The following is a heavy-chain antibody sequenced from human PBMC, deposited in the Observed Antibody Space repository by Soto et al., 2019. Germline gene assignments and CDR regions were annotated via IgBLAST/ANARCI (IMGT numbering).Heavy chain of an antibody. CDR3: AVEAKGGCYDMDV. CDR2: LWSDGSRG. V-gene: IGHV3-33*01. J-gene: IGHJ6*02. CDR1: RLTFSFYD. D-gene: IGHD3-16*01. Sequence: QVPLVESGGGVVQPGTSLRLSCAASRLTFSFYDMHWVRQAPGKGLEWVARLWSDGSRGFYADSVKGRFTISRDNSKNALDLQMNSLRADDRAVYYCAVEAKGGCYDMDVWGQGTTVTVSS.